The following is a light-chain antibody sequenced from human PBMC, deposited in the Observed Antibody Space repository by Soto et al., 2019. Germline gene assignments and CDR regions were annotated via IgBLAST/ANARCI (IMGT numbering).Light chain of an antibody. CDR1: QSVSTD. Sequence: EIVMTQSPATLSVSPGDRATLSCRASQSVSTDLAWYQQKPGQSPRLLIYAASTRATGIPARFSGSASGTDFTLTISSLQSEDSAVFYCQQYRYWPPLTFGGGTKVEIK. V-gene: IGKV3-15*01. CDR3: QQYRYWPPLT. J-gene: IGKJ4*01. CDR2: AAS.